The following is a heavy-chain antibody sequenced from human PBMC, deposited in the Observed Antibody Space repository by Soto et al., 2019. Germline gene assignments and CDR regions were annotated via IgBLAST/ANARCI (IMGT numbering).Heavy chain of an antibody. D-gene: IGHD3-3*01. CDR3: AKQRITIFGVAQDAFDV. CDR2: IDPSDSYT. CDR1: GYSFTSYW. Sequence: GESLKISCKGSGYSFTSYWISWVRQMPGKGLEWMGRIDPSDSYTNYSPSFQGHVTISADKSISTAYLQWSSLKASDTAMYYCAKQRITIFGVAQDAFDVWDQWTLVTVSS. V-gene: IGHV5-10-1*01. J-gene: IGHJ3*01.